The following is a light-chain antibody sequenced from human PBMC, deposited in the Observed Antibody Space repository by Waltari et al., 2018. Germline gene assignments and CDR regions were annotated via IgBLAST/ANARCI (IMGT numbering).Light chain of an antibody. V-gene: IGLV3-19*01. CDR2: CKN. J-gene: IGLJ2*01. CDR3: NSRDSSGNHPVV. Sequence: SSELTQDPAVSVALGQTVRITCQADSLRSYYARLYQQKPGQAPLLVIYCKNNRPSGIPYRFSVSSSGNTVSLTMTGAQAEDEADYYCNSRDSSGNHPVVFGGGTKLTVL. CDR1: SLRSYY.